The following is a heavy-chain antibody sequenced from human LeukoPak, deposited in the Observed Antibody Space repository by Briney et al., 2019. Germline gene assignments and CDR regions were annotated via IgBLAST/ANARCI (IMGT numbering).Heavy chain of an antibody. V-gene: IGHV4-39*01. J-gene: IGHJ4*02. D-gene: IGHD3-9*01. CDR1: GGSVSSTEFY. CDR2: IYYTGST. Sequence: PSETLSLTCTVSGGSVSSTEFYWGWIRQPPGKGLQWIGNIYYTGSTYYNPSLNSRVAMSVGTSQNQFSLKMESVTAADTAVCYCARLSKGRYFDYIFDNWGQGTLVTVSS. CDR3: ARLSKGRYFDYIFDN.